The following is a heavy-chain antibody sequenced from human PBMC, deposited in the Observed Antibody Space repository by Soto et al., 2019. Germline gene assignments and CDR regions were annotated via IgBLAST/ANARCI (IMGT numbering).Heavy chain of an antibody. CDR1: GGTFSTYS. D-gene: IGHD5-18*01. V-gene: IGHV1-69*06. CDR3: ASSSVNNYGVGTNYYFDY. Sequence: QVQLVQSGAEVKKPGSSVKVSCKTSGGTFSTYSIVWVRQAPGEGLEWMGGIIPIFGTANYAQKFQDSVKITADKSTNTAFMELSSMKSEDTAMYYCASSSVNNYGVGTNYYFDYWGQGTLVTVSS. CDR2: IIPIFGTA. J-gene: IGHJ4*02.